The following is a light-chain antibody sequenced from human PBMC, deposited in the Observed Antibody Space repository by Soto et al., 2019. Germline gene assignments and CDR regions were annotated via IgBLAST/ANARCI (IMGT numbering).Light chain of an antibody. CDR1: RSVGAN. Sequence: EIVMTQSPATLSVSPGERATLSCRASRSVGANLAWYQQRPGQAPRLLIYGASSRATGIPDRFSGSGSGTDFTLTISRLEPEDFAVYYCQQYGSSPKTFGQGTKVDIK. V-gene: IGKV3-20*01. CDR2: GAS. CDR3: QQYGSSPKT. J-gene: IGKJ1*01.